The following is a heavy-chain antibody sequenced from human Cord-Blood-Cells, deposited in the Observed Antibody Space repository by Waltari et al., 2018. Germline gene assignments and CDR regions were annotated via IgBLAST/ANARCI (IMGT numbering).Heavy chain of an antibody. Sequence: EVQLVESGGGLVQPGGSLRLSCAASGFTFSSYDMHWVRQATGKGLEWVSAIGTAGDTYYPGSVKGRFTISRENAKNSLYLQMNSLRAVDTAVYYCARAIAAAGPIDYWGQGTLVTVSS. CDR1: GFTFSSYD. V-gene: IGHV3-13*01. J-gene: IGHJ4*02. D-gene: IGHD6-13*01. CDR2: IGTAGDT. CDR3: ARAIAAAGPIDY.